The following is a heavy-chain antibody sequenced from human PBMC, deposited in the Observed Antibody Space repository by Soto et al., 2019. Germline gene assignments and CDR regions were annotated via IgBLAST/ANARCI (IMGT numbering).Heavy chain of an antibody. CDR2: IDYSWTA. CDR1: YGSISVSNVF. J-gene: IGHJ4*02. Sequence: PSETLALTCTVSYGSISVSNVFWGWVRQPPGKGLEWIGNIDYSWTAYFTPSLGTRINISADPSKNQVSLTLTSVTAEDTAVYYCARQGSYWGQGALVTVSS. V-gene: IGHV4-39*01. CDR3: ARQGSY.